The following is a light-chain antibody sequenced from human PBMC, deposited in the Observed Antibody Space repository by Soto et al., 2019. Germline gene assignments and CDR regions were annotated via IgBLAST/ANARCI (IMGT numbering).Light chain of an antibody. J-gene: IGKJ1*01. V-gene: IGKV1-17*01. CDR1: QSINIY. CDR2: AAS. CDR3: LQHNVFPRT. Sequence: IQMTQSPSSLSTSVEDGVTFTCRASQSINIYLNWYHQKKGKAPKIXIYAASTLQSGVPSRFSGSGYGTEFNLTISSLQTEDFATYYCLQHNVFPRTFGQGTKVDIK.